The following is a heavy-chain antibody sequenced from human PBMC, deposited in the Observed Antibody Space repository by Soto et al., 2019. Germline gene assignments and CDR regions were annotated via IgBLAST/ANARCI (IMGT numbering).Heavy chain of an antibody. CDR1: GFTFSSYA. CDR2: ISYDGSNK. CDR3: ARGYDILNYYYGMDV. V-gene: IGHV3-30-3*01. J-gene: IGHJ6*02. Sequence: GGSLRLSCAASGFTFSSYAMHWVRQAPGKGLEWVAVISYDGSNKYYADSVKGRFTISRDNSKNTLYLQMNSLRAEDTAVYYCARGYDILNYYYGMDVWGQGTTVTVSS. D-gene: IGHD3-9*01.